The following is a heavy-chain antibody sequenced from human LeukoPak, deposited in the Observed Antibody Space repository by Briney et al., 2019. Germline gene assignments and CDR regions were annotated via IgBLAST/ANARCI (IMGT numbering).Heavy chain of an antibody. CDR1: GFTFSSYA. Sequence: PGGSLRLSCAASGFTFSSYAMSWVRQAPGKGLEWVSAISGSGGGTYYADSVKGRFTISRDNSKNTLYLQMNSLRAEDTAVYYCANMLKGPLSDFDYWGQGTLVTVSS. CDR2: ISGSGGGT. D-gene: IGHD2-8*01. CDR3: ANMLKGPLSDFDY. V-gene: IGHV3-23*01. J-gene: IGHJ4*02.